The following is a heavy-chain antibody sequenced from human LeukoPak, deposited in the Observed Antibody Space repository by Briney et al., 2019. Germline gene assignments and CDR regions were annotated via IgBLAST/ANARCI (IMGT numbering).Heavy chain of an antibody. Sequence: GGSLRLSCAASGFTFSDFWMTWVRQAPGKGLEWVANINQGGREKYYVDSVEGRFTISRDNAKNSLYLQMNSLKAEDTAVYYCAKEVGAESGGQGTLVTVSS. J-gene: IGHJ4*02. CDR3: AKEVGAES. V-gene: IGHV3-7*05. CDR1: GFTFSDFW. D-gene: IGHD1-26*01. CDR2: INQGGREK.